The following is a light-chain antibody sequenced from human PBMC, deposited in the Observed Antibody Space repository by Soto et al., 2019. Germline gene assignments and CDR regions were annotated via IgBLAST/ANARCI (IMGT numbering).Light chain of an antibody. Sequence: QSALTQPTSVSGSPGQSITISCTGNHNDIGTYDYVSWYQQHPGRAPRLLIHGVTTPPSGISGRFSASKSGLTASLTISGLQPEDEADYYCSSFTSNRIYVFGPGTKLTVL. V-gene: IGLV2-14*03. CDR2: GVT. J-gene: IGLJ1*01. CDR1: HNDIGTYDY. CDR3: SSFTSNRIYV.